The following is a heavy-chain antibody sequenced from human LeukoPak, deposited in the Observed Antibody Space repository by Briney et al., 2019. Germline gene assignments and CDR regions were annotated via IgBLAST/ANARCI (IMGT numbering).Heavy chain of an antibody. V-gene: IGHV1-69*13. Sequence: SVKVSCKASGYMFTSYAISWVRQAPGQGLEWMGGIIPIFGTANYAQKFQGRVTITADESTSTAYMELSSLRSEDTAVYYCARDRPRDYGFDYWGQGTLVTVSS. CDR2: IIPIFGTA. CDR1: GYMFTSYA. J-gene: IGHJ4*02. CDR3: ARDRPRDYGFDY. D-gene: IGHD4-17*01.